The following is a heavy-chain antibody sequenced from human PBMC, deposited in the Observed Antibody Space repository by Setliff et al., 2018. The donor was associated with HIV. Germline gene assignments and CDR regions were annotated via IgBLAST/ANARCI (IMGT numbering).Heavy chain of an antibody. V-gene: IGHV4-34*01. Sequence: PSETLSLTCAVYGGSFNGYYWSWIRQPPGKGLEWIGEINHSGSTNYNPSLKGRVTTSVDKSKNQFSLRLSSVTAADTAVYYCARARRAGSGPKYFQHWGQGTLVTVSS. CDR3: ARARRAGSGPKYFQH. J-gene: IGHJ1*01. D-gene: IGHD2-15*01. CDR1: GGSFNGYY. CDR2: INHSGST.